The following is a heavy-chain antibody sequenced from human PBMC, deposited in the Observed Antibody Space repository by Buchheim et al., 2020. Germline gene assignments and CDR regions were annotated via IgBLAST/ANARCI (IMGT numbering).Heavy chain of an antibody. CDR3: ARVGIFFEYSRSAVFDY. CDR1: GGSISSYY. Sequence: QVQLQESGPGLVKPSETLSLTCTVSGGSISSYYWSWIRQPPGKGLEWIGDIYYSGSTNYNPSLKSRVTISVDTSKNQFSLKLSSVTAEDTAVYYCARVGIFFEYSRSAVFDYWGQGTL. J-gene: IGHJ4*02. CDR2: IYYSGST. D-gene: IGHD6-6*01. V-gene: IGHV4-59*01.